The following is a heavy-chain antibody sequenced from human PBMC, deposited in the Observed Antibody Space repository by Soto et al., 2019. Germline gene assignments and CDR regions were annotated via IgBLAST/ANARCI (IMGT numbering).Heavy chain of an antibody. D-gene: IGHD2-15*01. CDR3: ARVYCSDASCDSPDDDCDF. CDR1: GFTFSSYW. CDR2: IKQDGDEK. Sequence: VQLVESGGGLVQPGGSLRLSCGASGFTFSSYWMSWVRQAPGKGLGWVANIKQDGDEKYYVDSVKGRFTISRDNSKNSLDLQMNSLRAEDTAVYYGARVYCSDASCDSPDDDCDFLGQGTMVSVSS. V-gene: IGHV3-7*01. J-gene: IGHJ3*01.